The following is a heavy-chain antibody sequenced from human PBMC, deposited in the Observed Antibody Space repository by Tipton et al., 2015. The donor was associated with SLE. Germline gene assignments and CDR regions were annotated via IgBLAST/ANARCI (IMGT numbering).Heavy chain of an antibody. V-gene: IGHV3-48*03. D-gene: IGHD3-3*01. CDR3: ARGRAYYEFGSRNP. CDR1: GFTFSSYE. Sequence: SLRLSCAASGFTFSSYEMNWVRQAPGKGLEWVSYISSSGSTIYYADSVKGRFTISRDNAKNSLYLQMNSLRAEDTAVYYCARGRAYYEFGSRNPWGQGTLVTVSS. J-gene: IGHJ5*02. CDR2: ISSSGSTI.